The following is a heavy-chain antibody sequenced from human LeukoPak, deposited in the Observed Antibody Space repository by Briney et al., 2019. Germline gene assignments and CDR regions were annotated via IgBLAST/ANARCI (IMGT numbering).Heavy chain of an antibody. Sequence: GSLRLSCAASGFTFSSYGMHWVRQAPGKGLEWVAFIRYDGSNKYYADSVKGRFTISRDNSKNTLYLQMNSLRAEDTAVYYCAKDTGKYSSGWTDYWGQGTLVTVSS. CDR3: AKDTGKYSSGWTDY. CDR1: GFTFSSYG. D-gene: IGHD6-19*01. J-gene: IGHJ4*02. CDR2: IRYDGSNK. V-gene: IGHV3-30*02.